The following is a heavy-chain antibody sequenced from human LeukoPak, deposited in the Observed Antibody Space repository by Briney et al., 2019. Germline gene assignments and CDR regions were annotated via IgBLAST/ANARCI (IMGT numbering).Heavy chain of an antibody. CDR1: GFTFSSYS. D-gene: IGHD3-3*01. V-gene: IGHV3-48*01. Sequence: GGSLRLSCAASGFTFSSYSMNWIRQAPGKGLEWGSYISSSSSTIYYADSVKGRFTISRDNAKNSLYLQMTSLRAEDTAVYYCARDTYYDFWRGPGSRSNYYYYMDVWGKGTTVTVSS. J-gene: IGHJ6*03. CDR3: ARDTYYDFWRGPGSRSNYYYYMDV. CDR2: ISSSSSTI.